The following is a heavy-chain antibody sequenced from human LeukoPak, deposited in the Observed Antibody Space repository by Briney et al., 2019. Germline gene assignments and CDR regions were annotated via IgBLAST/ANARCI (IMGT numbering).Heavy chain of an antibody. CDR1: GGSISSSSYY. CDR3: ARLVVVAATPDNFDY. J-gene: IGHJ4*02. V-gene: IGHV4-39*01. CDR2: IYYSGST. Sequence: SETLSLTCTVSGGSISSSSYYWGWIRQPPGKGLEWIVSIYYSGSTYYNPSLKSRVTISVDTSKNQFSLKLSSVTAADTAVYYCARLVVVAATPDNFDYWGQGTLVTVSS. D-gene: IGHD2-15*01.